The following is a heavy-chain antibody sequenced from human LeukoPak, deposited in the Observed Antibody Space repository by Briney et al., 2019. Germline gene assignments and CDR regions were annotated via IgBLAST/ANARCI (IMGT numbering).Heavy chain of an antibody. Sequence: GGSLRLSCAASGFSFTTSDMSWVRQVPGRGLEWVSTISASVGTNYYADSVKGRFSISRDNSKNTLFLQMNSLRAEDTAVYYCAKLTGFCSGNNCYSGFDYWGQGTLVTVSS. D-gene: IGHD2-15*01. CDR1: GFSFTTSD. CDR3: AKLTGFCSGNNCYSGFDY. J-gene: IGHJ4*02. CDR2: ISASVGTN. V-gene: IGHV3-23*01.